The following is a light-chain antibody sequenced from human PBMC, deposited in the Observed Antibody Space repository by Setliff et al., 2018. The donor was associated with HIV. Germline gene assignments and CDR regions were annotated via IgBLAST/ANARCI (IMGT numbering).Light chain of an antibody. CDR3: SSYAITNTLP. J-gene: IGLJ1*01. CDR2: EVR. CDR1: SSDVGGYSY. Sequence: QSALTQPASVSGSPGQSITTACTGTSSDVGGYSYVSWYQQHPGKAPTLIIYEVRNRPSGVSNRFSGSKSGHTASLTLSGLQAEDEADYYCSSYAITNTLPFGTGTKV. V-gene: IGLV2-14*01.